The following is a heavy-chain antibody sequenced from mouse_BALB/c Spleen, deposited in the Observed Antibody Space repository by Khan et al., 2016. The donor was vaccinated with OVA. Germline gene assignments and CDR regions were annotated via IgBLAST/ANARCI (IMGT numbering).Heavy chain of an antibody. CDR3: ARPYYGSAWFAY. CDR2: MWAGGST. V-gene: IGHV2-9*02. J-gene: IGHJ3*01. D-gene: IGHD1-1*01. CDR1: GFSLTNYG. Sequence: QVQLKESGPGLVAPSQSLSITCTVSGFSLTNYGVHWVRLSPGKGLEWLGVMWAGGSTNYNSALMSRLNITKDNSKSQIFLKVNSLQTDDTAMYYCARPYYGSAWFAYWGQGTLVTVSA.